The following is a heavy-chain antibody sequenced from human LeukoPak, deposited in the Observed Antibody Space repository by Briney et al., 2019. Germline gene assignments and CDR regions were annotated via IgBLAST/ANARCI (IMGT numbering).Heavy chain of an antibody. CDR2: ISSSGSTI. J-gene: IGHJ4*02. Sequence: GGPLRLSCAASGFTFSSYEMNWVRQAPGKGLEWVSYISSSGSTIYYADSVKGRFTISRDNAKNSLYLQMNSLRAEDTAVYYCARETYYYGSGSYYFDYWGQGTLVTVSS. CDR1: GFTFSSYE. V-gene: IGHV3-48*03. D-gene: IGHD3-10*01. CDR3: ARETYYYGSGSYYFDY.